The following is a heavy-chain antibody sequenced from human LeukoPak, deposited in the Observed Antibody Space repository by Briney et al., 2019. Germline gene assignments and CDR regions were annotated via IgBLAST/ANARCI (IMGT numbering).Heavy chain of an antibody. CDR1: GFTFSSYA. Sequence: GGSLRLSCAASGFTFSSYAMSWVRQAPGKGLEWVSAISGSGGSTYYADSVKGRFTISRDNSKNTLYLQMNSLRAEDTAVSYCAKDGDIVVVPAATDFDYWGQGTLVTVSS. CDR3: AKDGDIVVVPAATDFDY. D-gene: IGHD2-2*01. CDR2: ISGSGGST. V-gene: IGHV3-23*01. J-gene: IGHJ4*02.